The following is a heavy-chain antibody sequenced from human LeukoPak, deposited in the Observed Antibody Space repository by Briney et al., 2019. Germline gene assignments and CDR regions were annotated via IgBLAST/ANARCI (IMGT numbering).Heavy chain of an antibody. D-gene: IGHD6-6*01. V-gene: IGHV4-59*08. Sequence: SETLSLTCTVSGGSISSYYWSWIQQPPGKGLEWIGYIYYSGSTNYNPSLKSRVTISVDTSKNQFSLKLSSVTAADTAVYYCARHVSLGQLVSMGWFDPWGQGTLVTVSS. J-gene: IGHJ5*02. CDR3: ARHVSLGQLVSMGWFDP. CDR1: GGSISSYY. CDR2: IYYSGST.